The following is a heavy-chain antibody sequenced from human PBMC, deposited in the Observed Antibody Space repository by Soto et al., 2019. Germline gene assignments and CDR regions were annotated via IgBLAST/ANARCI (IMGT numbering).Heavy chain of an antibody. V-gene: IGHV1-18*01. CDR2: ISAYNGNT. D-gene: IGHD2-15*01. CDR1: GYTFTSYG. CDR3: ARDHLDIVVVVAARDAFDI. Sequence: ASVKVSCKASGYTFTSYGISWVRQAPGQGLEWMGWISAYNGNTNYAQKLQGRVTMTTDTSTSTAYMGLRSLRSDDTAVYYCARDHLDIVVVVAARDAFDIWGQGTMVTVSS. J-gene: IGHJ3*02.